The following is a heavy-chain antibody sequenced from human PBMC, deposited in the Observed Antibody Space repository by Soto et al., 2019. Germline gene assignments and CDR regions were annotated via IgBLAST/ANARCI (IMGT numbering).Heavy chain of an antibody. D-gene: IGHD6-19*01. Sequence: GGSLRLSCASSGFTFSDYYMSWIRRAPGKGLEWVSYISSSSSYTNYADSVKGRFTISRDNAKNSLYLQMNSLRAEDTAVYYCARDLSEEQWLYTGGMDVWGQGTTVTVS. CDR1: GFTFSDYY. J-gene: IGHJ6*02. CDR2: ISSSSSYT. CDR3: ARDLSEEQWLYTGGMDV. V-gene: IGHV3-11*05.